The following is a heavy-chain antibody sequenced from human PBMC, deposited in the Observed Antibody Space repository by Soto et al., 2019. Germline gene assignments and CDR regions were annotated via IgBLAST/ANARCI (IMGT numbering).Heavy chain of an antibody. J-gene: IGHJ4*02. CDR2: IYWDDDK. V-gene: IGHV2-5*02. CDR1: GFSLSTSGVG. D-gene: IGHD6-6*01. Sequence: QITLKESGPTLVKPTQPLTLTCTFSGFSLSTSGVGVGWIRQPPGKALEWLALIYWDDDKRYSPSLNSSLTITKDTSKNQVVPTMPTMDSVDTATYSCAHCRPPRLLDYWGQGTLVTVSS. CDR3: AHCRPPRLLDY.